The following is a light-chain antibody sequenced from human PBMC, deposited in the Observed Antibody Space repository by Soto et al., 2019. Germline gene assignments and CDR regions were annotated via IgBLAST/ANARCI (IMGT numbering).Light chain of an antibody. J-gene: IGKJ2*01. V-gene: IGKV1-39*01. CDR2: AAS. Sequence: DIQMTQSPSSLSASVGDRVTITCRASQSISSYLNWYQQKPGKAPKLLIYAASSLQSGVPSRFSGSASATAFPLTISSLQPEDFATYYCQQTYSTPYTFGQRTKLEI. CDR1: QSISSY. CDR3: QQTYSTPYT.